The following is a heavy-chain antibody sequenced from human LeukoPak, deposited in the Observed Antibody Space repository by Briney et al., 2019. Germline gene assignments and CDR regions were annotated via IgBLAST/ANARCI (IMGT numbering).Heavy chain of an antibody. J-gene: IGHJ4*02. Sequence: GGSLRLSCEASGFTFSGNWKHWVRQAPGKGLVWVSRINGDGRTTYYADSVKGRFTISRDNAKNTVYLQMNSLRAEDTAVYYCARGIAGAWGFDYWGLGTLVTVSS. CDR3: ARGIAGAWGFDY. D-gene: IGHD6-13*01. CDR1: GFTFSGNW. CDR2: INGDGRTT. V-gene: IGHV3-74*01.